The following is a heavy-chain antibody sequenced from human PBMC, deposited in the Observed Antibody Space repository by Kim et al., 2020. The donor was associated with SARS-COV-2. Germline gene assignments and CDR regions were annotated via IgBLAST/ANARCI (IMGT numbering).Heavy chain of an antibody. V-gene: IGHV4-38-2*02. CDR1: GYSISSGYY. CDR3: ASLYRGGIFDY. Sequence: SETLSLTCTVSGYSISSGYYWGWIRQPPGKGLEWIGSIYHSGSTYYNPSLKSRVTISVDTSKNQFSLKLSSVTAADTAVYYCASLYRGGIFDYWGQGTLV. CDR2: IYHSGST. J-gene: IGHJ4*02. D-gene: IGHD2-15*01.